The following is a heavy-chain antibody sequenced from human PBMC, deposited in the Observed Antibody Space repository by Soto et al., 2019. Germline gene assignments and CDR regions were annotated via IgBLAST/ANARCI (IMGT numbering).Heavy chain of an antibody. Sequence: GGSLRLSCTASGLSVRNNYMSWVRQAPGMGLEWVSVIYNDGTTYYADSVKGRFTLSRDTSKNTLSLQMDSLRAEDTAVYYCVRPLPSGRNYGMDVWGQGTTVTVSS. CDR1: GLSVRNNY. CDR2: IYNDGTT. D-gene: IGHD3-10*01. CDR3: VRPLPSGRNYGMDV. J-gene: IGHJ6*02. V-gene: IGHV3-53*01.